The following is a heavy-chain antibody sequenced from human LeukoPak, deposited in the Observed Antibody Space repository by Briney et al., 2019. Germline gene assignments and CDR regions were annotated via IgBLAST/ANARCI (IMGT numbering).Heavy chain of an antibody. V-gene: IGHV3-30*02. CDR3: TTNDIVVVVAANDYYYYMDV. CDR1: GFTFSSYG. D-gene: IGHD2-15*01. J-gene: IGHJ6*03. Sequence: PGGSLRLSCAASGFTFSSYGMHWFRQAPGKGLEWVAFIRYDGSNKYYADSVKGRFTISRDNSKNTLYLQMNSLKTEDTAVYYCTTNDIVVVVAANDYYYYMDVWGKGTTVTVSS. CDR2: IRYDGSNK.